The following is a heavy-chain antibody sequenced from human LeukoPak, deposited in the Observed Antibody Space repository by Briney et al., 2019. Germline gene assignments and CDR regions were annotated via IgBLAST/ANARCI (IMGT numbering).Heavy chain of an antibody. J-gene: IGHJ1*01. CDR1: GGSISSYS. Sequence: SETLSLTCIVSGGSISSYSWTWIRQPAGEGLEWIGEINHSGSTNYNPSLKSRVTISVDTSKNQFSLKLSSVTAADTAVYYCARGRRGYSSSWYGGEYFQHWGQGTLVTVSS. CDR3: ARGRRGYSSSWYGGEYFQH. D-gene: IGHD6-13*01. CDR2: INHSGST. V-gene: IGHV4-34*01.